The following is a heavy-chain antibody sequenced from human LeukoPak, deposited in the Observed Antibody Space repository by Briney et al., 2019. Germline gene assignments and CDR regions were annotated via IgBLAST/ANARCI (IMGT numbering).Heavy chain of an antibody. CDR3: SKGLQAAGHLAHDN. V-gene: IGHV3-48*03. Sequence: GGSLRLSCAASGFAFSSYEMNWVRQAPGKGLEWVSYIGSSGSPIKYAESVKGRFTISRDNAQNSLYLQMNSLRAEDTAVYYCSKGLQAAGHLAHDNWGQGALVTVSS. J-gene: IGHJ4*02. CDR1: GFAFSSYE. CDR2: IGSSGSPI. D-gene: IGHD1-14*01.